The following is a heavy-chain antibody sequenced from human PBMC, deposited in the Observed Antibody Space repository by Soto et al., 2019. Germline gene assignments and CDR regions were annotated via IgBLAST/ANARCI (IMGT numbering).Heavy chain of an antibody. CDR3: AAILGMDV. Sequence: EVQLVESGGGLVQPGGSLRLSCAVSGFTFSNYWMSWVRQAPGKGLEWVANIKKDGSEKYYVDSVKGRFSISRDNGKKSLYLQMNDLRAEDTAVYYCAAILGMDVWGQGTKVTVSS. CDR1: GFTFSNYW. D-gene: IGHD3-3*02. V-gene: IGHV3-7*05. CDR2: IKKDGSEK. J-gene: IGHJ6*02.